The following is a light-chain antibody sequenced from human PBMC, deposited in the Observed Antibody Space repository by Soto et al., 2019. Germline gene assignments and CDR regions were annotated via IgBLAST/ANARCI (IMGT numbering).Light chain of an antibody. CDR1: LHINDC. Sequence: DIQLTQSPSSLSASVGDRVTITCQASLHINDCVNWYQQKPGKAPKLLIYDASTRETGVPSRFSGRGYGREFTFTISSLQPVDGATYFCQHYDILLYFGTGNRVDIX. V-gene: IGKV1-33*01. CDR3: QHYDILLY. J-gene: IGKJ3*01. CDR2: DAS.